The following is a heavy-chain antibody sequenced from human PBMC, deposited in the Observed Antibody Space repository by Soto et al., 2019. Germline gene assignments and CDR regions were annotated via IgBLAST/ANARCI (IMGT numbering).Heavy chain of an antibody. J-gene: IGHJ5*02. CDR1: GGSLNSDY. V-gene: IGHV4-59*01. CDR3: ARFSPPRKSYDSNPGWFDP. Sequence: PSETLSLTCTVSGGSLNSDYWTWIRQSPGKGLEWIGYVSSTGSTNYNPSLKSRLTMSLDTSTNEVSLSLTSVTAADAAVYFCARFSPPRKSYDSNPGWFDPWGQGIMVTVS. D-gene: IGHD3-22*01. CDR2: VSSTGST.